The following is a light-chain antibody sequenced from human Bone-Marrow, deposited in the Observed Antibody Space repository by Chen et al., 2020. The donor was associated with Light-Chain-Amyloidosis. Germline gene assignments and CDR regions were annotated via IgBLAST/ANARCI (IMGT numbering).Light chain of an antibody. J-gene: IGLJ2*01. CDR2: KDT. CDR1: ELTTKY. CDR3: HSANSSGTYVVI. V-gene: IGLV3-25*03. Sequence: SYELTQPPSVSVSPGQTARITCSGDELTTKYADWYQQKPGQGPVLVIHKDTERPSGFTERFSGSGAGTTATLTVSRVQAADEADYPCHSANSSGTYVVIFSGGTEMTVL.